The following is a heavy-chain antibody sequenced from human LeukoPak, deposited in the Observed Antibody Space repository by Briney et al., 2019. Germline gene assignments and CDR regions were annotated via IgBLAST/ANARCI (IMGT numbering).Heavy chain of an antibody. CDR2: IYTSGST. Sequence: SQTLSLTCTVSGGSISSGSYYWSWLRQPAGKGLEWIGRIYTSGSTNYNPSLKSRVTISVDTSKNQFSLKLSSVTAADTAVYYCARDRYGGADYWGQGTLVTVSS. J-gene: IGHJ4*02. D-gene: IGHD2-21*01. V-gene: IGHV4-61*02. CDR3: ARDRYGGADY. CDR1: GGSISSGSYY.